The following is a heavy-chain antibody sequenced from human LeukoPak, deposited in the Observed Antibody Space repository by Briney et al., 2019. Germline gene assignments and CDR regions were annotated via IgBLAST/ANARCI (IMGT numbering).Heavy chain of an antibody. J-gene: IGHJ4*02. CDR3: VHCLWFGDHYYFDF. CDR1: GFSLSTSGVG. Sequence: KESGPTLVKPTQTLTLTCTFSGFSLSTSGVGVGWMRQPPGKALEWLALIYWDNDQRYSPSLKSRLTITKDTSKKQVVLTMTDMDPVDTATYYCVHCLWFGDHYYFDFWGQGTLVTVSS. D-gene: IGHD3-10*01. V-gene: IGHV2-5*02. CDR2: IYWDNDQ.